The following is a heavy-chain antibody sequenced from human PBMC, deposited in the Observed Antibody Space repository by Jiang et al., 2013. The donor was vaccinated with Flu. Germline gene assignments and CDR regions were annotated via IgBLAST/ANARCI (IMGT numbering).Heavy chain of an antibody. CDR3: ARDGPYCSGGSCYSRATVTPYYYYGMDV. CDR2: ISAYNGNI. CDR1: GYTFTTYG. Sequence: SGAEVKKPGASVKVSCKASGYTFTTYGISWVRQAPGQGLEWMGWISAYNGNINYAQKLQGRVIMTTDTSTSTAYMELRSLRSDDTAVYYCARDGPYCSGGSCYSRATVTPYYYYGMDVWGQGTTVTVSS. V-gene: IGHV1-18*01. J-gene: IGHJ6*02. D-gene: IGHD2-15*01.